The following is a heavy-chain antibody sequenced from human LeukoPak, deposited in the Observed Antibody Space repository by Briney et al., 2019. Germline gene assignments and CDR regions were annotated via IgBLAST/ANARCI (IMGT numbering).Heavy chain of an antibody. Sequence: ASVKVSCKASGYTFTSYAIHWVRQAPGQSLEWMGWIIAGNGNTKYSQRFQGRVTITRDTSASTAYMELSSLRSEDTAVYYCARGLHGMDVWGQGTTVTVSS. CDR2: IIAGNGNT. CDR3: ARGLHGMDV. CDR1: GYTFTSYA. J-gene: IGHJ6*02. V-gene: IGHV1-3*01.